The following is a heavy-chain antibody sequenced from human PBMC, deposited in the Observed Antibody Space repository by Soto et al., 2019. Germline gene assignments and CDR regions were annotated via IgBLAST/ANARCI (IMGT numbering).Heavy chain of an antibody. D-gene: IGHD3-10*01. CDR2: INHSGST. V-gene: IGHV4-34*01. J-gene: IGHJ5*02. CDR3: APNPYGSGKNWFDP. CDR1: GGSFSGYY. Sequence: QVQLQQWGAGLLKPSETLSLTCAVYGGSFSGYYWSWIRQPPGKGLESIGEINHSGSTNYNPSLKSRVTISVDTSKNQFSLKLSSVTAADTAVYYCAPNPYGSGKNWFDPWGQGTLVTVSS.